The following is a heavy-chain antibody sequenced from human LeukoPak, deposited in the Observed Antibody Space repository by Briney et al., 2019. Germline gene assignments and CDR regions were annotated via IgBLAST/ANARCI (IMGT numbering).Heavy chain of an antibody. D-gene: IGHD3-9*01. V-gene: IGHV3-23*01. CDR2: ISGSGGST. J-gene: IGHJ4*02. CDR3: APPGFDILTGYYN. Sequence: GGSLRLSCAASGFTFSSHAMSWVRQAPGKGLEWVSGISGSGGSTYYADSVKGRFTVSRDNSKNMLYLQMNSLRAEDTAVYYCAPPGFDILTGYYNWGQGTLVFVSS. CDR1: GFTFSSHA.